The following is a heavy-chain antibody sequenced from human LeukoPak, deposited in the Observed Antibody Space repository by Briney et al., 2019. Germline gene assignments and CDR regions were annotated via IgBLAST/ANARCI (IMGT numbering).Heavy chain of an antibody. J-gene: IGHJ4*03. CDR1: GFTFSSYA. Sequence: PGGSLRLSCAASGFTFSSYAMSWVRQAPGKGLEWVSSIIASGGTTYYADSVKGRFTISRDNSKNTVYLQMSTLRAEDTAVYYCAKGAGGSYGLYYFDYWGQGTMVTVSS. D-gene: IGHD4-17*01. V-gene: IGHV3-23*01. CDR3: AKGAGGSYGLYYFDY. CDR2: IIASGGTT.